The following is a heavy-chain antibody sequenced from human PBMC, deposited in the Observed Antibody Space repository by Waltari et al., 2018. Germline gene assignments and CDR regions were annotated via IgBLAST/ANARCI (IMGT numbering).Heavy chain of an antibody. D-gene: IGHD5-18*01. Sequence: EVQLVESGGGLVKPGGSLRLSCAASGFTFSSYSMNWVRQAPGKGLEWVSSISSSSSYIYYADSVKGRFTFSRDNAKNSLYLQMNSLRAEDTAVYYCARDKGRGAAMGYFDLWGRGTLVTVSS. J-gene: IGHJ2*01. CDR3: ARDKGRGAAMGYFDL. V-gene: IGHV3-21*01. CDR1: GFTFSSYS. CDR2: ISSSSSYI.